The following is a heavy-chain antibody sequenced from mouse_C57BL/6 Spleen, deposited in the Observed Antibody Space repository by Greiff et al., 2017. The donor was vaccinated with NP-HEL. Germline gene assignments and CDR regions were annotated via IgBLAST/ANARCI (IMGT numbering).Heavy chain of an antibody. CDR1: GFTFSSYG. Sequence: EVQGVESGGDLVKPGGSLKLSCAASGFTFSSYGMSWVRQTQDKRLEWVATISSGGSYTYYPDSVKGRFTISRDNAKNTLYLQMSSLKSEDTAMYYCARLITTVVESYWYFDVWGTGTTVTVSS. CDR2: ISSGGSYT. V-gene: IGHV5-6*01. J-gene: IGHJ1*03. D-gene: IGHD1-1*01. CDR3: ARLITTVVESYWYFDV.